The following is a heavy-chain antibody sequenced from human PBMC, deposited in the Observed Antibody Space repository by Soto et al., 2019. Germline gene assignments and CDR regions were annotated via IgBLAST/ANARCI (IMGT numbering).Heavy chain of an antibody. CDR2: IYYSGST. CDR3: ARHKKAAAGFFDP. J-gene: IGHJ5*02. Sequence: TSETLSLTCTVSGGSISSYYWSWIRQPPGKGLEWIGYIYYSGSTNYNPSLKSRVTISVDTSKNQFSLKLSSVTAADTAVYYCARHKKAAAGFFDPWGQGTLVTVSS. D-gene: IGHD6-13*01. V-gene: IGHV4-59*08. CDR1: GGSISSYY.